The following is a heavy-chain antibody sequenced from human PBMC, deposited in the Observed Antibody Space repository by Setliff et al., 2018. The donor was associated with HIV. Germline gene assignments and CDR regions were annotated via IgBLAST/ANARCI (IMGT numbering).Heavy chain of an antibody. CDR3: ARDWGEHYDSSGFSS. Sequence: GSLRLSCAASGFTFNYFWMSWVRQAPGKGLEWVANIKQDGSEKNYVDSVKGRFTISRDTAKNSLYLQMNSLRVEDTAVYYCARDWGEHYDSSGFSSWGQGTLVTVSS. CDR2: IKQDGSEK. D-gene: IGHD3-22*01. V-gene: IGHV3-7*01. CDR1: GFTFNYFW. J-gene: IGHJ5*02.